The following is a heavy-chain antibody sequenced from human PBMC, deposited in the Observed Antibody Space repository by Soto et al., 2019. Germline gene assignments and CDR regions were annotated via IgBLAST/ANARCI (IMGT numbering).Heavy chain of an antibody. J-gene: IGHJ6*02. CDR2: INPSTGST. CDR3: ARGSGSFIYCMDV. V-gene: IGHV1-46*02. Sequence: ASVKVSCKASGYSFNNFFIHWVRQAPGQGREWMGRINPSTGSTSYAQKFQGRVTMTRDTSTSTVYMEMSSLRSDATAVFYCARGSGSFIYCMDVWGQGTKVTVSS. D-gene: IGHD3-10*01. CDR1: GYSFNNFF.